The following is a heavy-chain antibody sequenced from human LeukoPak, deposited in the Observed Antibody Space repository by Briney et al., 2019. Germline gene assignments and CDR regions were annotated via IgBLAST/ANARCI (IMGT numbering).Heavy chain of an antibody. CDR1: GFTFSSYA. CDR2: ISGSGGST. CDR3: AKDQRITMVRGGPFDY. D-gene: IGHD3-10*01. V-gene: IGHV3-23*01. J-gene: IGHJ4*02. Sequence: GGSLRLSCAASGFTFSSYAMSWVRQAPGKGLEWVSAISGSGGSTYYADSVKGRFTISRDNSKNTLYLQMNSLRAEDTAVYYCAKDQRITMVRGGPFDYWGRGTLVTVSS.